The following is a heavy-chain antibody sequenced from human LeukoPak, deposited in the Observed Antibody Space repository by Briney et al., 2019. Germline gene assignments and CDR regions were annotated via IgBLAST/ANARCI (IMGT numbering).Heavy chain of an antibody. J-gene: IGHJ4*02. D-gene: IGHD3-10*01. CDR2: IGSSGGRS. V-gene: IGHV3-23*01. Sequence: GGSLRFSCEASAFTFSGYGMSWVRQAPGKGLEWVSGIGSSGGRSYYADSVKGRFTISRDNSKNTLYMEMNNLRAEDTAVYYCAKCRFGVESWVDSWGQGTLVIVSS. CDR3: AKCRFGVESWVDS. CDR1: AFTFSGYG.